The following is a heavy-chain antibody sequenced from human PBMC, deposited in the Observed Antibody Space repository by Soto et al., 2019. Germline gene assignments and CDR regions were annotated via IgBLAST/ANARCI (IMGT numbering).Heavy chain of an antibody. CDR1: GYSFTSYW. Sequence: GESLKISCKGSGYSFTSYWIGWVRQMPGKGLEWMGIIYPGDSDTRYSPSFQGQVTISADKSISTAYLQWSSLKASDTAMYYCARLTQQLVLLHAFYIWGQGTMVTVPS. CDR2: IYPGDSDT. D-gene: IGHD6-6*01. CDR3: ARLTQQLVLLHAFYI. V-gene: IGHV5-51*01. J-gene: IGHJ3*02.